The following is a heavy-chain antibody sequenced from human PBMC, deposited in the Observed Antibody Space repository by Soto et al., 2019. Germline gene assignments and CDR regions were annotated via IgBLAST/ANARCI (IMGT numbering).Heavy chain of an antibody. Sequence: PSETLSPTCTVSGGSISSGDYYWSRIRQHPGKGLEWIGYIYYTGRTSYNPSLKSRVTISIDASKNQFSLKLNSVAAADTAVYYCAVSRYCRSTSCYFYYYHGMDVWGQGTTVTVSS. CDR3: AVSRYCRSTSCYFYYYHGMDV. CDR1: GGSISSGDYY. V-gene: IGHV4-31*03. CDR2: IYYTGRT. J-gene: IGHJ6*02. D-gene: IGHD2-2*01.